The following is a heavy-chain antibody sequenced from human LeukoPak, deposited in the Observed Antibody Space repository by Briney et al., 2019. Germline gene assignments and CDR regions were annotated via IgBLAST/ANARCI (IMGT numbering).Heavy chain of an antibody. V-gene: IGHV1-46*01. J-gene: IGHJ4*02. Sequence: ASVKVSCKASGYTFTTYYIHWVRQAPGQGLEWMGIINPSGGGTTYAQNFQGRVTMTRGTSTSTVYMALSSLGSEDTAVYYCAREGPPVAGTSLDYWGQGTLSPSPQ. D-gene: IGHD6-19*01. CDR2: INPSGGGT. CDR1: GYTFTTYY. CDR3: AREGPPVAGTSLDY.